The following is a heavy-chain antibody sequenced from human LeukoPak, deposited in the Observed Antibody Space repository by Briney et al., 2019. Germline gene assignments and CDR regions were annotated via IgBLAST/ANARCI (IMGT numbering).Heavy chain of an antibody. Sequence: PSETLSLTCTVSGGSISSYYWSWIRQPPGKGLEWIGYIYYSGSTNYNPSLKSRVTISVDTSKNQFSLKLSSVTAADTAVYYCAKDALSSSWFFDYWGQGTLVTVSS. CDR2: IYYSGST. CDR3: AKDALSSSWFFDY. D-gene: IGHD6-13*01. J-gene: IGHJ4*02. CDR1: GGSISSYY. V-gene: IGHV4-59*01.